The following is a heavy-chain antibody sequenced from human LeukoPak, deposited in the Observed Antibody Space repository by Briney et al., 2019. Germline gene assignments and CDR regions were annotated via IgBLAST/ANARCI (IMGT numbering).Heavy chain of an antibody. D-gene: IGHD6-13*01. CDR3: ASSRPGTHFDY. J-gene: IGHJ4*02. Sequence: PGGSLRLSCAASGFTFSGYAMHWVRQAPGKGLEWVAIISYDGSNKYYAESVKGRFTISRDNSKNTLYLQMNSLRAEDTAVYYCASSRPGTHFDYWGQGTLVTVSS. CDR1: GFTFSGYA. CDR2: ISYDGSNK. V-gene: IGHV3-30*04.